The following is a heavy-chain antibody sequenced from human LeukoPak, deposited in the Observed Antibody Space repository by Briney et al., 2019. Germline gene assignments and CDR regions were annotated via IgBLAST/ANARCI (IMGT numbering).Heavy chain of an antibody. D-gene: IGHD2-21*02. CDR1: GFTFSSHG. Sequence: PGGSLRLSCAASGFTFSSHGMHWVRQAPGKGLEWVAAISHDGSDKYYADSVKGRFTISRDNSKNRLYLQMNTLRAEDTAVYYCVKDWSDEAKCGADCLEYWGQGTLVTVSS. CDR2: ISHDGSDK. J-gene: IGHJ4*02. V-gene: IGHV3-30*18. CDR3: VKDWSDEAKCGADCLEY.